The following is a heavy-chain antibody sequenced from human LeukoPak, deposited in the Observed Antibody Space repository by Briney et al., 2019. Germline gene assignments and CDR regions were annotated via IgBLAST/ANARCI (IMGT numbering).Heavy chain of an antibody. D-gene: IGHD1-26*01. CDR1: GFTFGSSW. CDR2: IKYDRSEK. CDR3: ARDQSGSLDY. Sequence: GGSLRLSCAASGFTFGSSWMAWVRQVPGEGLEWVANIKYDRSEKYYVDSVKGRFTISRDNAKNSVFLQMSGLRAEDTAVYYCARDQSGSLDYWGQGTLVTVSS. J-gene: IGHJ4*02. V-gene: IGHV3-7*01.